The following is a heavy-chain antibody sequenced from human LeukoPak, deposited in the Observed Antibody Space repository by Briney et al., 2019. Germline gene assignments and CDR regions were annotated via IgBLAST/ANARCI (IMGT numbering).Heavy chain of an antibody. CDR3: AKGSHGYNPYYFDY. CDR2: ISGSGGST. J-gene: IGHJ4*02. CDR1: GFTFSSYA. D-gene: IGHD5-24*01. Sequence: GGSLRLSCAASGFTFSSYAMGWVRQAPGKGLEWVSAISGSGGSTYYADSVKGRFTISRDNSRNTLYLQMNSLRAEDTAVYYCAKGSHGYNPYYFDYWGQGTLVTVSS. V-gene: IGHV3-23*01.